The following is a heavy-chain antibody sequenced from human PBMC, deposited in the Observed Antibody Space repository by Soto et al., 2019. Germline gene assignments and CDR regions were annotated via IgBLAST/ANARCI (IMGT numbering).Heavy chain of an antibody. CDR2: SSNSGSSI. J-gene: IGHJ5*02. D-gene: IGHD5-12*01. CDR3: ATDAPHPQGKWLHHDL. V-gene: IGHV3-48*03. Sequence: PGGSLRLSCAASGVTLSSYMMNWVRQAPGQGLEWISYSSNSGSSIDYADSVKGRFTISRDNAKNSLYLQMNSLRAEDTALYYCATDAPHPQGKWLHHDLWGQGTLVAVYS. CDR1: GVTLSSYM.